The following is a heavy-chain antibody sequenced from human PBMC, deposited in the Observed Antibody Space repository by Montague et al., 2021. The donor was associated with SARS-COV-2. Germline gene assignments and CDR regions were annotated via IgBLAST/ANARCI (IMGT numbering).Heavy chain of an antibody. Sequence: SETLSLTCTVSGGSISSYYWSWIRQPPGRGLQWIGYISCSGSTNYNPSLKSRVAISVDTSKSQFSLRLSSVTAADTAVYYCARVQRGYYYGLGVSAHFDYWAQGTLVTVSS. CDR3: ARVQRGYYYGLGVSAHFDY. V-gene: IGHV4-59*01. D-gene: IGHD3-10*01. J-gene: IGHJ4*02. CDR1: GGSISSYY. CDR2: ISCSGST.